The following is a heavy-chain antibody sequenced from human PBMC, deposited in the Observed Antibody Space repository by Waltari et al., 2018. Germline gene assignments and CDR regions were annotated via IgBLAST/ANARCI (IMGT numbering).Heavy chain of an antibody. CDR1: GFSLGTGGMC. D-gene: IGHD2-21*01. CDR2: SDEDGEG. Sequence: QVTLRESGPALVKPTQTLTLTCTFSGFSLGTGGMCVSWIRQPPGKALAWRERSDEDGEGHSSTALKTRLTISKDTSKNQVVLTMTNMDPVDTATYYCARIPGGVNYFDYWGQGTLVTVSS. CDR3: ARIPGGVNYFDY. J-gene: IGHJ4*02. V-gene: IGHV2-70*15.